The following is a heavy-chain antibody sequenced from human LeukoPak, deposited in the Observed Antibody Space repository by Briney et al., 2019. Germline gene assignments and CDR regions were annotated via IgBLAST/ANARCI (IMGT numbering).Heavy chain of an antibody. CDR1: GFTFSSYS. Sequence: GGSLRLSCAASGFTFSSYSMNWVRQAPGKGLEWVSYISSSSSTIYYADSVKGRFTISRDNAKNSLYLQMSSLRAEDTAVYYCARLHSGRYYGDAFDVWGQGTVVTVSS. CDR2: ISSSSSTI. J-gene: IGHJ3*01. D-gene: IGHD1-26*01. CDR3: ARLHSGRYYGDAFDV. V-gene: IGHV3-48*01.